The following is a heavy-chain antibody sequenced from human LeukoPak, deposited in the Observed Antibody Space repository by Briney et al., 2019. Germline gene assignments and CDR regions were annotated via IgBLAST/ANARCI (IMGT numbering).Heavy chain of an antibody. J-gene: IGHJ6*02. V-gene: IGHV3-23*01. CDR3: AKEFEKGYGFWSGYYIDYYYYGMDV. CDR2: ISGSGGST. Sequence: QTGGSLRLSCAASGFTFSSYAMSWVRQAPGKGLEWVSAISGSGGSTYYADSVKGRFTISRDNSKNTLYLQMNSLRAEDTAVYYCAKEFEKGYGFWSGYYIDYYYYGMDVWGQGTTVTVSS. CDR1: GFTFSSYA. D-gene: IGHD3-3*01.